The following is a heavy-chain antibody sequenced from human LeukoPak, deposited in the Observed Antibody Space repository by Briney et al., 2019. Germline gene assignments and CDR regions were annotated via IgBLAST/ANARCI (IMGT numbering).Heavy chain of an antibody. D-gene: IGHD3-3*01. CDR2: INHSGST. V-gene: IGHV4-34*01. CDR1: GGSFSGYY. CDR3: ARGPGEIITIFGVVIRVYYFDY. Sequence: SETLSLTCAVYGGSFSGYYWSWIRQPPGKGLEWIGEINHSGSTNYNPSLKSRVTISVDTSKNQFSLKLSSVTAADTAVYYCARGPGEIITIFGVVIRVYYFDYWGQGTLVTVSS. J-gene: IGHJ4*02.